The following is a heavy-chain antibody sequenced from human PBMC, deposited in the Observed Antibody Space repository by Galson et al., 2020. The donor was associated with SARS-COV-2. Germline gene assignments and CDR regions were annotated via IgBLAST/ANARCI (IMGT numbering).Heavy chain of an antibody. D-gene: IGHD5-12*01. J-gene: IGHJ4*02. CDR1: GYTFTSYA. CDR3: ARDGLGYSGYDLGDTARPY. CDR2: INAGNGNT. V-gene: IGHV1-3*01. Sequence: ASVKVSCKASGYTFTSYAMHWVRQDPGQRLEWMGWINAGNGNTKYSQKFQGRVTITRDTSASIAYMELSSLRSEDTAVYYCARDGLGYSGYDLGDTARPYWGQGTLVTVSS.